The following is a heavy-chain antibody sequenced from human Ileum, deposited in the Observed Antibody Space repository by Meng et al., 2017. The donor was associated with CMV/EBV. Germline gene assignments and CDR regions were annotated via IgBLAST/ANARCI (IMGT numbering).Heavy chain of an antibody. CDR2: ISYDGRNK. D-gene: IGHD3-10*01. V-gene: IGHV3-30*04. CDR1: GFTFSSYA. J-gene: IGHJ6*02. CDR3: AREIGDPNSYGMDV. Sequence: GGSLRLSCAASGFTFSSYALHWVRQAPGKGLEWVALISYDGRNKYHADSVKGRFTISRDNSKNTLYLQMNSLRAEDTAVYYCAREIGDPNSYGMDVWGQGTTVTVSS.